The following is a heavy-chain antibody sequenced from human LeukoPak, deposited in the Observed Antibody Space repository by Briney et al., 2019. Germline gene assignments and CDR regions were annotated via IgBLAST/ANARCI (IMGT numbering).Heavy chain of an antibody. D-gene: IGHD3-3*01. CDR2: ISGSGGST. J-gene: IGHJ1*01. CDR3: AKDVGYDFWSGYYPSEYFQH. Sequence: GGSLRLSCAASGFTFSSYSMNWVRQAPGKGLEWVSAISGSGGSTYYADSVKGRFTISRDNYKNTLYLQMNSLRAEDTAVYYCAKDVGYDFWSGYYPSEYFQHWGQGTLVTVSS. V-gene: IGHV3-23*01. CDR1: GFTFSSYS.